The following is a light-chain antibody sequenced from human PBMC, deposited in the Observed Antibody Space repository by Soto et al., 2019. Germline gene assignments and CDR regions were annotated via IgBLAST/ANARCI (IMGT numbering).Light chain of an antibody. J-gene: IGKJ2*01. V-gene: IGKV1-5*01. CDR3: QHYHSYPYT. CDR2: DAS. CDR1: QSIGGW. Sequence: DIQMTQSPSTLSASVGDRVTITCRASQSIGGWLAWYQQRPGKAPRLLIYDASSVESGVPSRFSGSTSGTKFTLAISSLQPEDFETYYCQHYHSYPYTFGQGTKVDIK.